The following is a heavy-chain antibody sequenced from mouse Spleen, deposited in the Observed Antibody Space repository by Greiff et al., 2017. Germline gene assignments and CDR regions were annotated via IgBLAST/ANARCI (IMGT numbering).Heavy chain of an antibody. CDR1: GYTFTDYN. CDR3: ARGRYGNPNDY. V-gene: IGHV1S29*02. Sequence: EVQLQQSGPELVKPGASVKISCKASGYTFTDYNMHWVKQSHGKSLEWIGYIYPYNGGTGYNQKFKSKATLTVDNSSSTAYMELRSLTSEDSAVYYCARGRYGNPNDYWGQGTTLTVSS. J-gene: IGHJ2*01. D-gene: IGHD2-1*01. CDR2: IYPYNGGT.